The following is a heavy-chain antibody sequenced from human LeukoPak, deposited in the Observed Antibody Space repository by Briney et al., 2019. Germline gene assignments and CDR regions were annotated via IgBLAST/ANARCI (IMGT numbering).Heavy chain of an antibody. CDR2: ISTGSSTI. J-gene: IGHJ5*02. Sequence: PGGSLRLSCAASGFTFSSYSMNWVRRAPGRGLEWVSHISTGSSTIYYADSVKGRFTISRDNSKNTLYLQMNSLRTDDTAVYYCTKEGLDSGSSFSAWFDPWGQGTLVTVSS. CDR3: TKEGLDSGSSFSAWFDP. D-gene: IGHD3-10*01. V-gene: IGHV3-48*01. CDR1: GFTFSSYS.